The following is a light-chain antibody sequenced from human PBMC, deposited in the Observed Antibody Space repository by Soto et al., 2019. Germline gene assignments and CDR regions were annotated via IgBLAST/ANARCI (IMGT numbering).Light chain of an antibody. CDR2: NNN. Sequence: QSTLAPAPSACGAPGQRVTLSCYGSSSNVGTNTVNWYLQLPGTAPRLLIYNNNQRLSGVPDRFSGSKSGSSASLAIRGHPPKDEADYFCASWDDSLNGLFVFGTGTKGTGL. CDR3: ASWDDSLNGLFV. V-gene: IGLV1-44*01. J-gene: IGLJ1*01. CDR1: SSNVGTNT.